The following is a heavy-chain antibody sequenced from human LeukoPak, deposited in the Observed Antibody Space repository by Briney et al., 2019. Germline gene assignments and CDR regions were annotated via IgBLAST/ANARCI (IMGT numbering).Heavy chain of an antibody. J-gene: IGHJ5*02. Sequence: GGSLRLSCAASGFTFSDYYLSWIRQAPGKGLEWVSYISFSGSTIFYADSVKGRFTISRDNAKNSLYLQMNSLRAEDTAVYYCARDLGQYYDTSDNWFDPWGQGTLVTVSS. CDR2: ISFSGSTI. CDR3: ARDLGQYYDTSDNWFDP. D-gene: IGHD3-22*01. V-gene: IGHV3-11*04. CDR1: GFTFSDYY.